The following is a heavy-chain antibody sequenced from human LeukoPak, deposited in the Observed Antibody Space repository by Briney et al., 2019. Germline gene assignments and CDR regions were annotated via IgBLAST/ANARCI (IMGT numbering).Heavy chain of an antibody. Sequence: PSETLSLTCTVSGGSISSSSYYWGWIRQPPGKGLEWIGSIYYSGSTYYNPSLQSRVTISVDTSKNQFSLKLSSVTAADTAVYYCARGVYCSGGNCYLPLDSWGQGTLVTVSS. V-gene: IGHV4-39*07. CDR3: ARGVYCSGGNCYLPLDS. CDR2: IYYSGST. CDR1: GGSISSSSYY. J-gene: IGHJ4*02. D-gene: IGHD2-15*01.